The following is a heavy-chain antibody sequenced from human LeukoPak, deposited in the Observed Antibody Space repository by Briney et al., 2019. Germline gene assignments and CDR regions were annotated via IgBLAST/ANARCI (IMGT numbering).Heavy chain of an antibody. Sequence: SETLSLTCAVSGYSISSGYYWGWIRQPPGKGLEWIGSIYHSGSTYYNPSLKSRVTISVDTSKNQFSLKLSSVTAADTAVYYCARAAYDSSGYYYVADYWGQGTLVTVSS. CDR2: IYHSGST. J-gene: IGHJ4*02. CDR1: GYSISSGYY. D-gene: IGHD3-22*01. V-gene: IGHV4-38-2*01. CDR3: ARAAYDSSGYYYVADY.